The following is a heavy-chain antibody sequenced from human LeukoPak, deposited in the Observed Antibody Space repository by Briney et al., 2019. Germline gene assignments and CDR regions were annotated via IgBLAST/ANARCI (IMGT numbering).Heavy chain of an antibody. Sequence: ASVKVSCKASGYTFTSYGISWVRQAPGQGLEWMGWISAYNGNTNYAQKLQGRVTMTTDTSTSTAYMELRSLRSDDTAVYYCARDYRRYDILTGYYGYWGQGTLVTVSS. D-gene: IGHD3-9*01. CDR2: ISAYNGNT. J-gene: IGHJ4*02. CDR3: ARDYRRYDILTGYYGY. CDR1: GYTFTSYG. V-gene: IGHV1-18*01.